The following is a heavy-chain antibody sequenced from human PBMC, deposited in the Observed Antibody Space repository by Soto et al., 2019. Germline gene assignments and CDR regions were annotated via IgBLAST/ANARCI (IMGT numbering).Heavy chain of an antibody. CDR2: IIPIFGTA. CDR1: GGTFSSYA. D-gene: IGHD6-13*01. Sequence: ASVKVSCKASGGTFSSYAISWVRQAPGQGLEWMGGIIPIFGTANYAQKFQGRVTITADESTSTAYMELSSLRSEDTAGYYCAREWAPIAAAGTMGFDYWGQGTLVTVSS. V-gene: IGHV1-69*13. CDR3: AREWAPIAAAGTMGFDY. J-gene: IGHJ4*02.